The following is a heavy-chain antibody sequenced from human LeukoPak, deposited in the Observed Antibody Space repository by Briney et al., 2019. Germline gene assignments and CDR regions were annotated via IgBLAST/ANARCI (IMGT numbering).Heavy chain of an antibody. V-gene: IGHV4-59*01. D-gene: IGHD2-2*01. CDR3: ARGSIVVVPAAIPQFDY. J-gene: IGHJ4*02. CDR1: GGSISSYY. Sequence: SETLSLTCTVSGGSISSYYWSWIRQPPGKGLEWTGYIYYSGSTNYNPSLKSRVTISVDTSKNQFSLKLSSVTAADTAVYYCARGSIVVVPAAIPQFDYWGQGTLVTVSS. CDR2: IYYSGST.